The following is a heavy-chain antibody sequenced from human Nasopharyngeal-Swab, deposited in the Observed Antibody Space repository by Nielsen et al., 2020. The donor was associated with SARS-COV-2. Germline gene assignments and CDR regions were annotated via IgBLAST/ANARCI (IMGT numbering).Heavy chain of an antibody. CDR3: ARAKGEWLSTGAYYFDY. Sequence: SETLSLTCTVSGGSISSGGYYWGWIRQHPGKGLEWIGYIYYSGSTYYNPSLKSRVTISVDTSKNQFSLKLSSVTAADTAVYYCARAKGEWLSTGAYYFDYWGQGTLVTVSS. CDR2: IYYSGST. J-gene: IGHJ4*02. D-gene: IGHD6-19*01. CDR1: GGSISSGGYY. V-gene: IGHV4-31*03.